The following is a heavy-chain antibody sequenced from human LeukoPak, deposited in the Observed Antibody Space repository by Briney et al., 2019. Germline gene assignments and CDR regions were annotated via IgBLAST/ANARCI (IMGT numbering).Heavy chain of an antibody. J-gene: IGHJ4*02. V-gene: IGHV3-74*01. D-gene: IGHD6-6*01. CDR2: VSPDGSAT. Sequence: PGGSLRLSCAASVFTFSTSWMNWVRQGPGRGPVWVSRVSPDGSATAYADSVKGRFTVSRDNAKNALYLQMNSLRGDDTAVYYCRYGSSSGDYWGQGSLVIVSS. CDR3: RYGSSSGDY. CDR1: VFTFSTSW.